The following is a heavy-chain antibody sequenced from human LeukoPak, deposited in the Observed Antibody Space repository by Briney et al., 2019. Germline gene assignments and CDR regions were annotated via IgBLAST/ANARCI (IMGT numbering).Heavy chain of an antibody. CDR3: ASRTPTADTAMAFGKGPGAFDI. V-gene: IGHV4-4*02. J-gene: IGHJ3*02. Sequence: SETLSLTCAVSGGSISSSNWWSWVRQPPGKGLEWIGEIYHSGSTNYNPSLKSRVTISVDKSKNQFSLKLSSVTAADTAVYYCASRTPTADTAMAFGKGPGAFDIWGQGTMVTVSS. CDR1: GGSISSSNW. CDR2: IYHSGST. D-gene: IGHD5-18*01.